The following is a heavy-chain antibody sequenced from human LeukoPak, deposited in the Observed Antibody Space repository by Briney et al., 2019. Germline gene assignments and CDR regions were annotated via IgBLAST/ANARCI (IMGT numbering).Heavy chain of an antibody. Sequence: SVKVSCKASGGTFSSYAIGWVRQAPGQGLEWMGGIIPIFGTANYAQKFQGRVTITADESTSTAYMELSSLRSEDTAVYYCARDRYAYYDFWSGYPYWYYFDYWGQGTLVTVSS. V-gene: IGHV1-69*13. CDR2: IIPIFGTA. CDR1: GGTFSSYA. CDR3: ARDRYAYYDFWSGYPYWYYFDY. D-gene: IGHD3-3*01. J-gene: IGHJ4*02.